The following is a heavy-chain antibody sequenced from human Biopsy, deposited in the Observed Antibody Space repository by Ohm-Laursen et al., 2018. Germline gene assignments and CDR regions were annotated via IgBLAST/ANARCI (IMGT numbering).Heavy chain of an antibody. J-gene: IGHJ4*02. D-gene: IGHD6-19*01. CDR2: IRSNSGSV. CDR1: GFTFKNHD. Sequence: SLRLSCAASGFTFKNHDMNWVRHAPGKGLEWVSGIRSNSGSVVYADSVKGRFTISRDNANNYLYLQMHSLRAEDTAFYYCAKASGYSSGWPIDYWGQGNLVTVSS. CDR3: AKASGYSSGWPIDY. V-gene: IGHV3-9*01.